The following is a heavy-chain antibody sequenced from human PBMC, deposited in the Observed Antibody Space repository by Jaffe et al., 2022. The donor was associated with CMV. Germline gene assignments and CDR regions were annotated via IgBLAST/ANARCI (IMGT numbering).Heavy chain of an antibody. J-gene: IGHJ4*02. CDR2: IRSKAFGGTT. D-gene: IGHD3-22*01. V-gene: IGHV3-49*04. CDR3: TRGPHHYDSSGYPQAIY. Sequence: EVQLVESGGGLVQPGRSLRLSCTGSGFTFGDFAMSWVRQAPGKGLEWVSFIRSKAFGGTTEHAASVKGRFTISRDDSKSIAYLQMNSLKTEDTAVYYCTRGPHHYDSSGYPQAIYWGQGTLVTVSS. CDR1: GFTFGDFA.